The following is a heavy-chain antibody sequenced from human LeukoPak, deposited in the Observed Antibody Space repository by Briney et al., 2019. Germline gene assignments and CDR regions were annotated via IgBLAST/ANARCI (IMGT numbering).Heavy chain of an antibody. D-gene: IGHD3-10*01. J-gene: IGHJ4*02. V-gene: IGHV3-23*01. CDR1: GFTFSNYA. CDR3: AKDRVVRGVSCFDY. Sequence: QPGGSLRLSCAASGFTFSNYAMSWVRQAPGKGLEWVSAISGSGGSTSHADSVKGRFTISRDNSENTLYLQMNSLRAEDTAVYYCAKDRVVRGVSCFDYWGQGTLVAVSS. CDR2: ISGSGGST.